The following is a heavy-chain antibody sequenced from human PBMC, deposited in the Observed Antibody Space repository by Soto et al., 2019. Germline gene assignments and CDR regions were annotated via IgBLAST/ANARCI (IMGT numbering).Heavy chain of an antibody. D-gene: IGHD2-21*02. Sequence: ASVKVSCKASGDTFNSYAVNWVRQAPGQGLEWMGTVNPSGGHTTYAQHFLGRVTMTRDTSTSTLYMELTSLTSDDTAIYYCARGGHVVVVTAALDYWGQGTLVTVSS. V-gene: IGHV1-46*02. J-gene: IGHJ4*02. CDR2: VNPSGGHT. CDR1: GDTFNSYA. CDR3: ARGGHVVVVTAALDY.